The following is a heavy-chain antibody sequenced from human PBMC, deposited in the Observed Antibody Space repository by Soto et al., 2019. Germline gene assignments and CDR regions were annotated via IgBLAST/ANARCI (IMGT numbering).Heavy chain of an antibody. V-gene: IGHV3-7*01. D-gene: IGHD3-3*01. CDR1: GFTFSIYW. CDR2: IKQDGSEK. J-gene: IGHJ6*02. Sequence: PGGSLRLSCAASGFTFSIYWMSWVRQAPGKGLEWVANIKQDGSEKYYVDSVKGRFTISRDNAKNSMYVQMNSLRAEDTAVYYCARETYYDFWSGPYYGMDVWGQGTTVTVSS. CDR3: ARETYYDFWSGPYYGMDV.